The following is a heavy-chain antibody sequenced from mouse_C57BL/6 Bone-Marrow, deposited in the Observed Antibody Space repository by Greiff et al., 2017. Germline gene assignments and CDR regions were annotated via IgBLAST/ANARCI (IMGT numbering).Heavy chain of an antibody. CDR1: GYTFTSYG. J-gene: IGHJ1*03. CDR3: ARGLGFDV. CDR2: IYPRSGNT. V-gene: IGHV1-81*01. Sequence: VQLQQSGAELARPGASVKLSCKASGYTFTSYGISWVKQRTGQGLEWIGEIYPRSGNTYYNEKFKGKATLTADKSSSTAYMELRSLASEDSAVYFCARGLGFDVWGRGTAITVTA.